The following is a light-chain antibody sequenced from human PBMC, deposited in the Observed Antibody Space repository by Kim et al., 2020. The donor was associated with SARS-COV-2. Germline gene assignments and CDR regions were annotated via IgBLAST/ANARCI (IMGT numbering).Light chain of an antibody. Sequence: SASPGDKVTITCRLTQNIARYLAWFQQRPGKAPQLLIYAAYTLHTGVPSRFSGSGSGTDFTLTINPLQSEDSATYFCQQYFDFPYTFGQGTKLEIK. J-gene: IGKJ2*01. CDR3: QQYFDFPYT. CDR2: AAY. CDR1: QNIARY. V-gene: IGKV1D-8*02.